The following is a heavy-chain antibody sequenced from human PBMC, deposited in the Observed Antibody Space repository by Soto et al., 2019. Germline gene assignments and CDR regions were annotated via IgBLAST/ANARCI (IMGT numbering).Heavy chain of an antibody. V-gene: IGHV3-30-3*01. CDR2: ISYDGSNK. J-gene: IGHJ4*02. Sequence: QVQVVESGGGVVQPGRSLRLSCAASGFIFSRYAIQWVRQAPGKGLEWVAVISYDGSNKYYADSVKGRFTISRDNSNNTLYLQMNSLRTEDTAVYYCARDLDWGLFDYWGQGTLVTVSS. CDR1: GFIFSRYA. CDR3: ARDLDWGLFDY. D-gene: IGHD7-27*01.